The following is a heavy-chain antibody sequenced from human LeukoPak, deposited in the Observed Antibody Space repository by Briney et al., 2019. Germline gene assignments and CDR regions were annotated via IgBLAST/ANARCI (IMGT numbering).Heavy chain of an antibody. CDR3: AREKQQLGYDAFDI. D-gene: IGHD6-13*01. Sequence: SETLSLTCTVSGGSISSGSYYWSWIRQPPGKGPEWIGYIYYSGSTNYNPSLKSRVTISVDTSKNQFSLKLSSVTAADTAVYYCAREKQQLGYDAFDIWGQGTMVTVSS. J-gene: IGHJ3*02. V-gene: IGHV4-61*01. CDR1: GGSISSGSYY. CDR2: IYYSGST.